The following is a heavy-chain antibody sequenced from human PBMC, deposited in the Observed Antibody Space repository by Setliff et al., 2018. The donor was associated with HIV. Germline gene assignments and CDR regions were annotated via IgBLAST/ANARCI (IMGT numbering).Heavy chain of an antibody. CDR2: IYTSGST. CDR3: ARVVTSSWYFPGPGYFQL. V-gene: IGHV4-59*10. J-gene: IGHJ1*01. CDR1: GGSFSAYY. Sequence: SETLSLTCAVYGGSFSAYYWSWIRQPAGKGLEWIGHIYTSGSTNYNPSLKSRVTISVDKSKSQFPLKLSSVTAADTAVYYCARVVTSSWYFPGPGYFQLWGQGTLVTVSS. D-gene: IGHD6-13*01.